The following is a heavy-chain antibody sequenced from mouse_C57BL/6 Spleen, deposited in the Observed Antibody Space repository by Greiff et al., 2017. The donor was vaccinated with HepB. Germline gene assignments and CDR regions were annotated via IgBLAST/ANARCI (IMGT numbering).Heavy chain of an antibody. CDR3: ARHFHGSSYYAMDY. D-gene: IGHD1-1*01. CDR2: ISGGGGNT. CDR1: GFTFSSYT. V-gene: IGHV5-9*01. Sequence: DVMLVESGGGLVKPGGSLKLSCAASGFTFSSYTMSWVRQTPEKRLEWVATISGGGGNTYYPDSVKGRFTISRDNAKNTLYLQMSSLRSEDTALYYCARHFHGSSYYAMDYWGQGTSVTVSS. J-gene: IGHJ4*01.